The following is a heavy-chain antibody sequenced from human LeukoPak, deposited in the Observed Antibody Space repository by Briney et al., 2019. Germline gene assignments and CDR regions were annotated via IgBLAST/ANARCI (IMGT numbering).Heavy chain of an antibody. Sequence: ASVKVSCKASGYTFTTYDMTWVRQATGQGLEWMGWMNPDSGDTGYAQKFQGRVTMTRNTAINTAYMELSSLGSEDTAIYYCARGLGDYNTDWFPVSGYWGQGTPVTVSS. CDR3: ARGLGDYNTDWFPVSGY. D-gene: IGHD3-9*01. J-gene: IGHJ4*02. V-gene: IGHV1-8*01. CDR1: GYTFTTYD. CDR2: MNPDSGDT.